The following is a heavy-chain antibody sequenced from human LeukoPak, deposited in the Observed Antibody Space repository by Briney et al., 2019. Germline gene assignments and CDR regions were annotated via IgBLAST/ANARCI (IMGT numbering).Heavy chain of an antibody. D-gene: IGHD3-22*01. CDR2: INSDGSST. J-gene: IGHJ4*02. V-gene: IGHV3-74*01. CDR3: ARPRDSSGYYGY. Sequence: GGSLRLSCAASGFTFSSYWMHWVRQAPGKGLVWVSRINSDGSSTSYADSVKGRFTISRDNAKNSLYLQMNSLRAEDTAVYYCARPRDSSGYYGYWGQGTLVTVSS. CDR1: GFTFSSYW.